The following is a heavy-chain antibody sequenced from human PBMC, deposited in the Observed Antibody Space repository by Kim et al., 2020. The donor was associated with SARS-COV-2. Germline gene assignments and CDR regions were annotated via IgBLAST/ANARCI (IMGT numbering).Heavy chain of an antibody. CDR1: GFTFSDHW. Sequence: GGSLRLSCAGSGFTFSDHWMTWVRQAPGKGLEWVANIGQDGTRTNYVDSLEGRFTVSRDNAKNSVYLQMNSLRAEDTAVYFCARHYAASLDHWGQGTLVT. V-gene: IGHV3-7*01. D-gene: IGHD2-2*01. CDR2: IGQDGTRT. CDR3: ARHYAASLDH. J-gene: IGHJ1*01.